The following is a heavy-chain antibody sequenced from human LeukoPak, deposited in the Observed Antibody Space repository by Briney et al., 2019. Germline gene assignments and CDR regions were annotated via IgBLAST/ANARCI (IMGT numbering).Heavy chain of an antibody. Sequence: SQTLSLTCTVSGGSISSGSYYWSWIRQPAGKGLEWIGLIYTSGSTNYNPSLKSRFTISVDTSKNQFSLKLSSVTAADTAVYYCARVGVAFFFDYWGQGTLVTVSS. CDR1: GGSISSGSYY. V-gene: IGHV4-61*02. CDR3: ARVGVAFFFDY. CDR2: IYTSGST. D-gene: IGHD3-3*01. J-gene: IGHJ4*02.